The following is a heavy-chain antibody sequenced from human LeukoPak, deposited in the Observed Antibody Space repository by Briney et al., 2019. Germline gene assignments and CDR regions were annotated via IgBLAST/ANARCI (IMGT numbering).Heavy chain of an antibody. CDR3: ARDLRPKGRSIAAAGTLGY. J-gene: IGHJ4*02. Sequence: GRSLRLSCAASGFTFSSYAMHWVRQAPGKGLEWVAVISYDGSNKYYADSVKGRFTISRDNSKNTLYLQMNSLRAEDTAVYYCARDLRPKGRSIAAAGTLGYWGQGTLVTVSS. D-gene: IGHD6-13*01. V-gene: IGHV3-30-3*01. CDR2: ISYDGSNK. CDR1: GFTFSSYA.